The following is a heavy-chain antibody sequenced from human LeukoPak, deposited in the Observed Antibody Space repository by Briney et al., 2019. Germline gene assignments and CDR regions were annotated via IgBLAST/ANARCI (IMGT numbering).Heavy chain of an antibody. CDR2: INHSGST. V-gene: IGHV4-34*01. Sequence: PSETLSLTCAVYGGSFSGYYWSWIRQPPGKGLEWIGEINHSGSTNYNPSLKSRVTISVDTSKNQFSLKLSSVTAADTAVYYCARGRGYSGSYTFRPPLRGYYYYMDVWGKGTTVTVSS. D-gene: IGHD1-26*01. CDR3: ARGRGYSGSYTFRPPLRGYYYYMDV. CDR1: GGSFSGYY. J-gene: IGHJ6*03.